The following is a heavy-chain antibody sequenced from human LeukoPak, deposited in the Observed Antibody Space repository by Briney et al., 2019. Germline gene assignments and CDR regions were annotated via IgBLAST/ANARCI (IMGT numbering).Heavy chain of an antibody. J-gene: IGHJ4*02. D-gene: IGHD2-21*01. Sequence: SETLSLTCIVSGDSISTDYWSWLRQSPGKGLEWIGYINYSGNSEYNPSLKSRVTISVDRSKKQVSLKMRSVTAADTAVYYCARLDCISDTCYNYWARGALVTVSS. CDR3: ARLDCISDTCYNY. V-gene: IGHV4-59*08. CDR2: INYSGNS. CDR1: GDSISTDY.